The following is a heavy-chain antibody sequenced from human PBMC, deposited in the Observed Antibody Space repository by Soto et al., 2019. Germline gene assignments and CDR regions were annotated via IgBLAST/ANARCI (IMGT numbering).Heavy chain of an antibody. D-gene: IGHD2-15*01. CDR3: AREEGYCGGGSCFRSAFDL. V-gene: IGHV3-11*04. J-gene: IGHJ3*01. Sequence: PGGSLRLSCAASGFTFGDHYMDWVRQAPGKGLEWVSFTFNFDGSLYYADSVKGRFAISRDNAKNSVYLQMNSLRAEDTAVYYCAREEGYCGGGSCFRSAFDLWGQGTVVTVSS. CDR2: TFNFDGSL. CDR1: GFTFGDHY.